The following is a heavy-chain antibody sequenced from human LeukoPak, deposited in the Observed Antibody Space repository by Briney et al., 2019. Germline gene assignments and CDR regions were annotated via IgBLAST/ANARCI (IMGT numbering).Heavy chain of an antibody. J-gene: IGHJ4*02. D-gene: IGHD6-6*01. CDR2: ISADGNNI. CDR3: AKDAGPQQLVFFDS. CDR1: GFTFAVFG. Sequence: SGGSLRLSCTATGFTFAVFGMAWVRQAPGRGLEWVSTISADGNNIHQADSVKGRFSISRDNSGGTLYLEMNSLRAEDTAIYYCAKDAGPQQLVFFDSWGQGTLVAVSS. V-gene: IGHV3-23*01.